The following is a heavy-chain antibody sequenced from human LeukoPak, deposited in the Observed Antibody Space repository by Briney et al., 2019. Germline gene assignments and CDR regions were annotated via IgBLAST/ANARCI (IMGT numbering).Heavy chain of an antibody. CDR2: IWYDGSNK. V-gene: IGHV3-33*01. Sequence: GGSLRLSCAASGFTFSSYGMHWVRQAPGKGLEWVAVIWYDGSNKYYAGSLKGRFTIPRDNAKNSLYLQMNSLRAEDTAVYYCARVLTVYYYGMDVWGQGTTVTVSS. J-gene: IGHJ6*02. CDR1: GFTFSSYG. CDR3: ARVLTVYYYGMDV.